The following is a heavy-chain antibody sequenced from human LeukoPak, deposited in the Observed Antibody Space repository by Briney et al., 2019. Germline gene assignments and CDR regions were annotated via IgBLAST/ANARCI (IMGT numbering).Heavy chain of an antibody. Sequence: SETLSLTCTVSGGSISSYYWNWIRQPPGKGLEWIGHIYYTGRINYNPSLKCRVTISVDTSKNNFSLKLSSVTAADTAVYFCARVTWNDGKFDYWGQGALVTVSS. V-gene: IGHV4-59*01. CDR3: ARVTWNDGKFDY. J-gene: IGHJ4*02. CDR2: IYYTGRI. CDR1: GGSISSYY. D-gene: IGHD1-1*01.